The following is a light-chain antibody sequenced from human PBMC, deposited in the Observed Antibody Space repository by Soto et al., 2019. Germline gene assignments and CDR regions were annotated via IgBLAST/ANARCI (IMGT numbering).Light chain of an antibody. CDR3: SSYTPSNTRQIV. J-gene: IGLJ1*01. V-gene: IGLV2-14*01. Sequence: QCALTQPASVSGAPVQAITISNTRTSSDVGGYNYVSWYQQHPGKAPKFMIYDVSNRPSGVSNRFSGSKSGNTASLTISGLQAEDEADYYCSSYTPSNTRQIVFGTGTKFTVL. CDR1: SSDVGGYNY. CDR2: DVS.